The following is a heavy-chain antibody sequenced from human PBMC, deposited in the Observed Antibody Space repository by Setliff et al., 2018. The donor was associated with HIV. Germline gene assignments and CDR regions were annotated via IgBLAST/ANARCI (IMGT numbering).Heavy chain of an antibody. Sequence: SETLSLTCTVSGGSISSYYWSWIRQPPGKGLEWIGYIYYSGSTNYNPSLKSRVTISVDTSKNQFSLKLSSVTAADTAVYYCARGGYRDGYDYWGQGTLVTVSS. CDR3: ARGGYRDGYDY. V-gene: IGHV4-59*01. CDR2: IYYSGST. D-gene: IGHD5-18*01. J-gene: IGHJ4*02. CDR1: GGSISSYY.